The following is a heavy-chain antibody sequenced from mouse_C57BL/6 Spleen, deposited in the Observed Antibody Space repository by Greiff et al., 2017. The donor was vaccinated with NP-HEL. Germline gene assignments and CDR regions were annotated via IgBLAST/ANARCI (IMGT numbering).Heavy chain of an antibody. Sequence: EVQLVQSGGGLVKPGGSLKLSCAASGFTFSDYGMHWVRQAPEKGLEWVAYISSGSSAIYYADTVKGRFTISRDTAKNTLFLQMTSLRAEDTAKYYCARGSSCWYFDVWGTGTTVTVSS. D-gene: IGHD1-1*01. CDR1: GFTFSDYG. J-gene: IGHJ1*03. CDR2: ISSGSSAI. CDR3: ARGSSCWYFDV. V-gene: IGHV5-17*01.